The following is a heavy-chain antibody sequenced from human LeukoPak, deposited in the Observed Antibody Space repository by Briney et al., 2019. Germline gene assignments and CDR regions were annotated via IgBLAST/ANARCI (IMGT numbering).Heavy chain of an antibody. Sequence: GASVKVSCKASGYTFTGYYMHWVRQAPGQGLEWMGWINPNSGGTNYAQKFQGRVTMTRDTSISTAYMELSRLRSDDTAVYYCARGSARAILRPCFDYWGQGTLVTVSS. J-gene: IGHJ4*02. CDR1: GYTFTGYY. CDR2: INPNSGGT. CDR3: ARGSARAILRPCFDY. D-gene: IGHD3-3*01. V-gene: IGHV1-2*02.